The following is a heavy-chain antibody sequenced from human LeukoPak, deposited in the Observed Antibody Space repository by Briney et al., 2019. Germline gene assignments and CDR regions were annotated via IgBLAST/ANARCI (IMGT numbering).Heavy chain of an antibody. V-gene: IGHV4-59*01. CDR2: IYYSGST. J-gene: IGHJ4*02. Sequence: SETLSLTCTVSGGSISSYYWSWIRQPPGKGLEWIGYIYYSGSTNYNPSLKSRVTISVDTSKNQFSLKLSSVTAADTAVYYCARGRPDTDLTGYYILFDYWGQGTLVTVSS. D-gene: IGHD3-9*01. CDR3: ARGRPDTDLTGYYILFDY. CDR1: GGSISSYY.